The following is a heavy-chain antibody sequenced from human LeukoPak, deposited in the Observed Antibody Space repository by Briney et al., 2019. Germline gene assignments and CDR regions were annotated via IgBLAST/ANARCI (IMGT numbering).Heavy chain of an antibody. J-gene: IGHJ6*02. CDR2: ISSSGSTI. Sequence: GGSLRLSCAASGFTFSSYEMNWVRQAPGKGLEWVSYISSSGSTIYYADSVKGRFTISRDNAKNSLYLQMNSLRAEDTAVYYCARDKRMVDGYYYYGMDVWGQGTTVTVSS. V-gene: IGHV3-48*03. CDR3: ARDKRMVDGYYYYGMDV. CDR1: GFTFSSYE. D-gene: IGHD2-15*01.